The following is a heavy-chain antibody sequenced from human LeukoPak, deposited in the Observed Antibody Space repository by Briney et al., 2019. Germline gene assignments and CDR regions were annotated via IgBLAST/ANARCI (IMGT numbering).Heavy chain of an antibody. CDR2: INSDGSST. J-gene: IGHJ4*02. D-gene: IGHD3-3*01. V-gene: IGHV3-74*01. CDR1: GFTFSSYW. CDR3: ARSKYLPSGYANFDY. Sequence: PGGSLRLSCAASGFTFSSYWMHWVRQAPGKGRVWVSRINSDGSSTSYADSVKGRFTISRDNAKNTLYLQMNSLRAEDTAVYYCARSKYLPSGYANFDYWGQGTLVTVSS.